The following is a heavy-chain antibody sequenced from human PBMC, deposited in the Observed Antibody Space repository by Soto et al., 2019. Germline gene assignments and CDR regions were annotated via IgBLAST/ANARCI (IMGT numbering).Heavy chain of an antibody. CDR3: ARDWYYYGSGSYYGSDVFDI. V-gene: IGHV1-18*01. Sequence: QVQLVQSGAEVKKPGASVMVSCKASGYSFTSYGISWVRQAPGQGLEWMGWISAYNGNTYYAQKVQGRVTMTTDTPTSTAYMELRSLRSDYTAVYYCARDWYYYGSGSYYGSDVFDIWGQGTMVTVSS. CDR2: ISAYNGNT. CDR1: GYSFTSYG. D-gene: IGHD3-10*01. J-gene: IGHJ3*02.